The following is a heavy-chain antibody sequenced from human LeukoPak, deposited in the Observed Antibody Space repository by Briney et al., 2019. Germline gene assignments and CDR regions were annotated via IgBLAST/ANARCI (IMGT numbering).Heavy chain of an antibody. Sequence: SETLSLTCTVSGGSISSYYWSWIRQPAVKGLEWIGRIYTSGSSNYNPSLKSRVTMSVDTSKNQFSLKLSSVTAADTAVYYCAREDFWSGYYSDWGQGTLVTVSS. D-gene: IGHD3-3*01. CDR1: GGSISSYY. CDR3: AREDFWSGYYSD. V-gene: IGHV4-4*07. J-gene: IGHJ4*02. CDR2: IYTSGSS.